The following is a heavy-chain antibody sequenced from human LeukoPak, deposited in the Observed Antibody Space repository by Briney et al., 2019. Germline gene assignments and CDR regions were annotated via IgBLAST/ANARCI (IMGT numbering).Heavy chain of an antibody. CDR1: GFTFSNYV. CDR3: ARDSTYYYDSGSSGPHYFDN. CDR2: ISSGGTYE. D-gene: IGHD3-10*01. V-gene: IGHV3-30*01. Sequence: SGGSLRLSCAASGFTFSNYVMHWVRQAPGKGLEWVSLISSGGTYEYYADSVKGRFTISRDNSKNTLYLQLNSLRAEDTAVYYCARDSTYYYDSGSSGPHYFDNWGQGTLVTVSS. J-gene: IGHJ4*02.